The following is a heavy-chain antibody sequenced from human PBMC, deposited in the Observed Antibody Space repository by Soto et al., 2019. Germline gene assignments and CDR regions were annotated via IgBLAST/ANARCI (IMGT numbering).Heavy chain of an antibody. CDR3: ASASIAAAGTVDY. V-gene: IGHV4-31*03. D-gene: IGHD6-13*01. CDR2: IYYSGST. J-gene: IGHJ4*02. CDR1: GGSISSGGYY. Sequence: SETLSLTCTVSGGSISSGGYYWSWIRQHPGKGLEWIGYIYYSGSTYYNPSLKSRVTISVYKSKNQFSLKLSSVTAADTAVYYCASASIAAAGTVDYWGQGTLVTVSS.